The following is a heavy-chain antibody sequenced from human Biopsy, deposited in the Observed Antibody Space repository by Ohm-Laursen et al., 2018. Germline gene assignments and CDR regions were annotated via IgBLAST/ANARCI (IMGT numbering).Heavy chain of an antibody. V-gene: IGHV4-59*07. Sequence: SDTLSLTCAVSGGSIGSFFWSWIRQPPGKGLEWIGYIYYSGSTDYNPSLRSRVTISVDRSKNQFSLELSSVTAADTAVYYCVRVGAGAPSIDYFDYWGQGALGTVSS. CDR1: GGSIGSFF. J-gene: IGHJ4*02. CDR3: VRVGAGAPSIDYFDY. D-gene: IGHD1-26*01. CDR2: IYYSGST.